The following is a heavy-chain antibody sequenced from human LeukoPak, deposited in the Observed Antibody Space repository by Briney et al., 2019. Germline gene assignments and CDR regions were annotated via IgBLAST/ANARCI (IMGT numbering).Heavy chain of an antibody. V-gene: IGHV4-59*01. D-gene: IGHD3-22*01. Sequence: SETLSLTCTVSGGSISSYYWSWIRQPPGKGLEWIGYIYYSGSTNYNPSLKSRVTISVDTSKNQFSLKLSSVTAADTAVYYCARDFDYYDSSGYYSHWGQGTLVTVSS. CDR3: ARDFDYYDSSGYYSH. CDR2: IYYSGST. CDR1: GGSISSYY. J-gene: IGHJ4*02.